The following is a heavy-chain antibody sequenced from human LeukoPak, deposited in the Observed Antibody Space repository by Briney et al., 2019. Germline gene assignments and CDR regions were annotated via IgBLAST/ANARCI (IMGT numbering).Heavy chain of an antibody. Sequence: GGSLRLSCAASGFTFSSYGMHWVRQAPGKGLEWVAVIWYDGSNKYYADSVKGRFTISRDNAKNSLYLQMNSLRAEDMALYYCAKDLGRYYFSAFDMWGQGTMVTVSS. J-gene: IGHJ3*02. D-gene: IGHD3-10*01. CDR3: AKDLGRYYFSAFDM. CDR1: GFTFSSYG. V-gene: IGHV3-33*03. CDR2: IWYDGSNK.